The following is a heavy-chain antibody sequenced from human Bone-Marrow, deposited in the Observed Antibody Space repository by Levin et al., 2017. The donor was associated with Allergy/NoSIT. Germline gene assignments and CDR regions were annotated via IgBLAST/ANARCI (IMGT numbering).Heavy chain of an antibody. CDR1: GFVFSDNF. J-gene: IGHJ4*02. CDR2: INSRSAMI. Sequence: SCAASGFVFSDNFMGWIRQAPGRGLEWVSYINSRSAMIYYADSVTGRFAISRDNTKNSLFLQMDSLTTEDSALYYCAKGGPGWTFDFWGQGTLVTVSS. V-gene: IGHV3-11*01. D-gene: IGHD1-14*01. CDR3: AKGGPGWTFDF.